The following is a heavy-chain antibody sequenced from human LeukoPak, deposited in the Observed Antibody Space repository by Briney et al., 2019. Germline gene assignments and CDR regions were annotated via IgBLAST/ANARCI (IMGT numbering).Heavy chain of an antibody. CDR3: ARHRSRDYYYYYMDV. CDR2: IYPGDSDT. J-gene: IGHJ6*03. CDR1: GYSFTSYW. Sequence: GESLKISCKGSGYSFTSYWIGWVRQMAGKGLEWMEIIYPGDSDTRYSPSFQGQVTISADKSISTAYLQWSSLEASDTAMYYCARHRSRDYYYYYMDVWRKGTTVTVSS. V-gene: IGHV5-51*01.